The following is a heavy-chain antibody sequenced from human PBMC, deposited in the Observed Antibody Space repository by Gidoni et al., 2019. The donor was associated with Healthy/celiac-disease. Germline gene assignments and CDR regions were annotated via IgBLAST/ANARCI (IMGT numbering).Heavy chain of an antibody. CDR2: IWYDGSNK. J-gene: IGHJ4*02. Sequence: QVQLVASGGGVVQPGRSVILSCSASGFTFSSYGMLWVRQAPGKGLEWVAVIWYDGSNKYYADSVKGRFTISRDNSKNTLYLQMNSLRAEDTAVYYCARGIGVYYGSGSYYASFDYWGQGTLVTVSS. CDR1: GFTFSSYG. V-gene: IGHV3-33*01. D-gene: IGHD3-10*01. CDR3: ARGIGVYYGSGSYYASFDY.